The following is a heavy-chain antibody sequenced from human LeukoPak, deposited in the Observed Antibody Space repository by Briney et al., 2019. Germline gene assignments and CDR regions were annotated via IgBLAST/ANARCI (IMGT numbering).Heavy chain of an antibody. J-gene: IGHJ4*02. Sequence: ASVKVSCKASGYTFTSYGISWVRQAPGQGLEWMGWISAYNGNTNYAQKLQGRVTMTTDTSTSTAYMELRSLRSDDTAVYYCARWSDIVVVPAAIGPHFDYWGQGTLVTVSS. CDR1: GYTFTSYG. V-gene: IGHV1-18*04. CDR2: ISAYNGNT. D-gene: IGHD2-2*01. CDR3: ARWSDIVVVPAAIGPHFDY.